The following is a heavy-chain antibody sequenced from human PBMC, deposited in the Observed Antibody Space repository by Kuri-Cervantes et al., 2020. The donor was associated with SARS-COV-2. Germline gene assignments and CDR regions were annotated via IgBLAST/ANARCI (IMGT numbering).Heavy chain of an antibody. CDR2: ISWNSGSI. CDR3: ARDGSDDFWSGHELGMDV. D-gene: IGHD3-3*01. CDR1: GFTFDDYA. J-gene: IGHJ6*02. V-gene: IGHV3-9*01. Sequence: SLKISCAASGFTFDDYAMHWVRQAPGKGLEWVSGISWNSGSIGYADSVKGRFTISRDNAKSSLYLQMNSLRDEDTAVYYCARDGSDDFWSGHELGMDVWGQGTTVTVSS.